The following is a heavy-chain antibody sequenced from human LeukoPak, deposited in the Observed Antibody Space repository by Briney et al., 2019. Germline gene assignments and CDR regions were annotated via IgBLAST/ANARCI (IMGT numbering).Heavy chain of an antibody. CDR2: ISSSGSTI. J-gene: IGHJ4*02. V-gene: IGHV3-48*03. CDR3: ARDLFSGYDPRTFDL. D-gene: IGHD5-12*01. CDR1: GFTFSSYE. Sequence: PGGSLRLSCEASGFTFSSYEMNWVRQAPGKGLEWVSYISSSGSTIYYADSVRGRFTISRDNAKNSLYLQMNSLRAEDTALYYCARDLFSGYDPRTFDLWGQGTLVTVSS.